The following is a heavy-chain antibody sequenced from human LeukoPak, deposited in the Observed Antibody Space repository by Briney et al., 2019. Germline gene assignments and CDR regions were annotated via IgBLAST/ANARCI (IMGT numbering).Heavy chain of an antibody. V-gene: IGHV4-34*01. Sequence: PSETLSLTCAVYGGSFSGYYWSWIRQPPGKGLEWIGEINHSGSTNYNPSLKSRVTISVDTSKNQSSLKLSSVTAADTAVYYCARGRSAMVRGVISYYFDYWGQGTLVTVSS. D-gene: IGHD3-10*01. J-gene: IGHJ4*02. CDR2: INHSGST. CDR3: ARGRSAMVRGVISYYFDY. CDR1: GGSFSGYY.